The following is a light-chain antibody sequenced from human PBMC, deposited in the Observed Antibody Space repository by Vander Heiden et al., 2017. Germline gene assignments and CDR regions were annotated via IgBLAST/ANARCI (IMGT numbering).Light chain of an antibody. CDR3: QVWDSSSDQVV. J-gene: IGLJ2*01. CDR1: NIGRKS. V-gene: IGLV3-21*02. Sequence: SYVLTQPPSVSVAPGQTAMVTCGGNNIGRKSVHWYQQKPGQAPVLVVFDDSHRPSGIPERFSGSNSGETATLTISRVEAGDEADYYCQVWDSSSDQVVFGGGTKLTVL. CDR2: DDS.